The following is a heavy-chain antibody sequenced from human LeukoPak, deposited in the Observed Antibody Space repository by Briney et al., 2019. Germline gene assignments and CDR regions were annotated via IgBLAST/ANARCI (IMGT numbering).Heavy chain of an antibody. CDR2: IYSGGST. CDR1: GFTVSSNY. CDR3: AKDHSSVSGLFDY. J-gene: IGHJ4*02. V-gene: IGHV3-66*02. Sequence: GGSLRLSCAASGFTVSSNYMSWVRQAPGKGLEWVSVIYSGGSTYYADSVKGRFTTSRDNSKNTLYLQMNSLRAEDTAVYYCAKDHSSVSGLFDYWGQGTLVTISS. D-gene: IGHD6-19*01.